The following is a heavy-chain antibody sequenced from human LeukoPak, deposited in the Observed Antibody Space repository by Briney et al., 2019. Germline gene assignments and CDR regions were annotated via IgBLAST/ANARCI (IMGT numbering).Heavy chain of an antibody. CDR2: IASKTDGGTT. J-gene: IGHJ4*02. Sequence: GGSLRLSCAASGFTFINAWMSWVRQAPGKGLGWVGRIASKTDGGTTDYAAPVKGRVTISRDDSKNTLYLQMNSLKIEDTAVYFCTTDDSNGWFTHYWGQGTLVTVSS. CDR1: GFTFINAW. V-gene: IGHV3-15*04. CDR3: TTDDSNGWFTHY. D-gene: IGHD6-19*01.